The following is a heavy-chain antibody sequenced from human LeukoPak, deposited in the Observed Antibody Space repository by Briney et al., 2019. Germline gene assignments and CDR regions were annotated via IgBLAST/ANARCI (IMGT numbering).Heavy chain of an antibody. V-gene: IGHV3-23*01. D-gene: IGHD3-22*01. CDR1: GFTFSSYS. CDR3: AKGPIYYYDSSGYGAFDY. CDR2: ISGSGGST. Sequence: GGSLRLSCAASGFTFSSYSMNWVRQAPGKGLEWVSAISGSGGSTYYADSVKGRFTISRDNSKNTLYLQMNSLRAEDTAVYYCAKGPIYYYDSSGYGAFDYWGQGTLVTVSS. J-gene: IGHJ4*02.